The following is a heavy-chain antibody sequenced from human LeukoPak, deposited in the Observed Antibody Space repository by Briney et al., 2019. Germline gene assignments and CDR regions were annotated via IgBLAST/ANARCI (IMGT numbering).Heavy chain of an antibody. D-gene: IGHD2-8*02. CDR2: MNPNSGNT. CDR1: GYTFTSYD. J-gene: IGHJ6*02. V-gene: IGHV1-8*01. Sequence: ASVKVSCKASGYTFTSYDINWARQATGQGLEWMGWMNPNSGNTGYAQKFQGRVTMTRNTSISTAYMELSSLRSEDTAVCYCARHTGSYGMDVWGQGTTVTVSS. CDR3: ARHTGSYGMDV.